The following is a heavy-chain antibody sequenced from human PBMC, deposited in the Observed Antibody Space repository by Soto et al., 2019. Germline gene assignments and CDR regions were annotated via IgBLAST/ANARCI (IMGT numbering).Heavy chain of an antibody. CDR1: GFAFSSYA. Sequence: GGSLRLSCAASGFAFSSYAMSWVRQAPGKGPEWVSAISGSGGSKYYADSVKGRFIISRDNSKNTLYLQMNNLRPEDTAVYYCAREGNVASSSGWPHAFDIWGQGTMVTVSS. J-gene: IGHJ3*02. D-gene: IGHD6-19*01. CDR2: ISGSGGSK. CDR3: AREGNVASSSGWPHAFDI. V-gene: IGHV3-23*01.